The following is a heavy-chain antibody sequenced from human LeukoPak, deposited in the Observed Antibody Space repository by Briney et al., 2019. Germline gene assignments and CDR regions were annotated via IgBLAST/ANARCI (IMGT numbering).Heavy chain of an antibody. CDR3: ARDQMTGIAAAADGGLYYYYYMDV. D-gene: IGHD6-13*01. V-gene: IGHV1-46*01. CDR1: GYTFINNW. CDR2: INPTGTGT. J-gene: IGHJ6*03. Sequence: ASVKVSCKASGYTFINNWMHWVRQAPGQGLEWIGLINPTGTGTLYAQKFQGRVTMTRDMSTSTDYMELSSLRSEDTAVYYCARDQMTGIAAAADGGLYYYYYMDVWGKGATVTVSS.